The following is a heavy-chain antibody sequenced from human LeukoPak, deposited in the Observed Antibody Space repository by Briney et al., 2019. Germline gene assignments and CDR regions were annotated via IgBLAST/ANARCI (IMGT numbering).Heavy chain of an antibody. Sequence: SETLSLTCTVAGVSISSYYWSWVRQPAGKGLEWLGGIYTIGSANYNPSLKSRVTMSVHKSKNQSSLKLSSVTAADSAVFYCARAGDGYTSGYFDYWGQGTLVTVSS. D-gene: IGHD5-24*01. J-gene: IGHJ4*02. CDR1: GVSISSYY. CDR3: ARAGDGYTSGYFDY. CDR2: IYTIGSA. V-gene: IGHV4-4*07.